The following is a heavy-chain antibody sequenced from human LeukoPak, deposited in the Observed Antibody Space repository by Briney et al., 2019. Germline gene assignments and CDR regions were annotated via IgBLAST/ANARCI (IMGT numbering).Heavy chain of an antibody. CDR2: FDPEDGET. CDR1: GYTLTELS. CDR3: AAALRVAGTWNY. J-gene: IGHJ4*02. V-gene: IGHV1-24*01. Sequence: GASVKVSCKVSGYTLTELSMHWVRQAPGKGLEWMGGFDPEDGETIYAQKFQGRVTMTEDTSTDTAYMELSSLRSEDTAVYYCAAALRVAGTWNYWGQGTLVTVSS. D-gene: IGHD6-19*01.